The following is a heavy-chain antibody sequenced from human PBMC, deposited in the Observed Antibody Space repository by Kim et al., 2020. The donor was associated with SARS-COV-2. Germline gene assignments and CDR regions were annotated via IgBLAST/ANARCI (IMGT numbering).Heavy chain of an antibody. CDR3: ARTPTIAAAGYFDY. Sequence: SPSFQGQVTTSADKSISTAYLQWSSLKASDTAMYYCARTPTIAAAGYFDYWGQGTLVTVSS. V-gene: IGHV5-51*01. D-gene: IGHD6-13*01. J-gene: IGHJ4*02.